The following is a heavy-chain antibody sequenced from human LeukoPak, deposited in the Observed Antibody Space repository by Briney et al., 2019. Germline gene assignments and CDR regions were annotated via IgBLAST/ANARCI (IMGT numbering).Heavy chain of an antibody. CDR3: AKAPYYGDYSPFDY. J-gene: IGHJ4*02. D-gene: IGHD4-17*01. CDR1: GFTFSSYA. Sequence: GGSLRLSCAASGFTFSSYAMSWVRQAPGKGLEWVSAISGSGGSTYYADSVKGRFTISRDSSKNTLYLQMNSLRAEDTAVYYCAKAPYYGDYSPFDYWGQGTLVTVSS. CDR2: ISGSGGST. V-gene: IGHV3-23*01.